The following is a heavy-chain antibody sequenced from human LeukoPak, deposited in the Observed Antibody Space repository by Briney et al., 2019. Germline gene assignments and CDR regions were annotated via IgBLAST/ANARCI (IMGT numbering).Heavy chain of an antibody. V-gene: IGHV3-7*01. Sequence: GGSLRLSCAASGFSFSNYGMSWVRQAPGKWLEWVANIKQDGSEKYYVDSVKGRFTISRDNAKNSLYLQMNSLRAEDTAVYYCAREGGRLNWFDPWGQGTLVTVSS. J-gene: IGHJ5*02. CDR3: AREGGRLNWFDP. CDR1: GFSFSNYG. CDR2: IKQDGSEK. D-gene: IGHD2-15*01.